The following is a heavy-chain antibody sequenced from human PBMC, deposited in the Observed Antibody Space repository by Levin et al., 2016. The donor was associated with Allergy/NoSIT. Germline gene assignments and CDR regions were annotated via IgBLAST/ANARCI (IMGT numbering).Heavy chain of an antibody. V-gene: IGHV3-48*03. CDR3: AGGDYVHYYYYGMDV. CDR1: GFTFSSYE. D-gene: IGHD4-17*01. Sequence: GGSLRLSCAASGFTFSSYEMNWVRQAPGKGLEWVSYISSSGSTIYYADSVKGRFTISRDNAKNSLYLQMNSLRAEDTAVYYCAGGDYVHYYYYGMDVWGQGTTVTVSS. CDR2: ISSSGSTI. J-gene: IGHJ6*02.